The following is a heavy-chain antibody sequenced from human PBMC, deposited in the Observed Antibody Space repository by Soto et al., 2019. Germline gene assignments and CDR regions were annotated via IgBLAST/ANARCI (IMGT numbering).Heavy chain of an antibody. CDR1: GYTFTSYA. V-gene: IGHV1-3*01. CDR3: ARSPSSSCDWFDP. CDR2: INAGNGNT. J-gene: IGHJ5*02. Sequence: GASVKVSCKASGYTFTSYAMHWVRQAPGQRLEWMGWINAGNGNTKYSQKFQGRVTITRDTSASTAYMELSSLRSEDTAVYYCARSPSSSCDWFDPWGRGTLVTVSS. D-gene: IGHD6-13*01.